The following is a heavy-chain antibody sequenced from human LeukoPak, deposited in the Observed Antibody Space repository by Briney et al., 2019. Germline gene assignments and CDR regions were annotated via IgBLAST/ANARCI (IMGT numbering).Heavy chain of an antibody. CDR1: GFTFSSYA. CDR3: ANAPGDLNWFDP. D-gene: IGHD1-1*01. CDR2: SSGSGGST. J-gene: IGHJ5*02. Sequence: GGSLRLSCAASGFTFSSYAMSWVRQAPGKGLEWVSASSGSGGSTYYADSVKGRFTISRDNSKNTLYLQMNSLRAEDTAVYYCANAPGDLNWFDPWGQGTLVTVSS. V-gene: IGHV3-23*01.